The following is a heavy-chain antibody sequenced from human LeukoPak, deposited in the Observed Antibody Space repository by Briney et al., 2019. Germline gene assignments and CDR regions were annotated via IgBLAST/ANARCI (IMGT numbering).Heavy chain of an antibody. CDR2: FKCKTDGGTT. J-gene: IGHJ3*02. V-gene: IGHV3-15*01. CDR3: SPPLRVARGVIVAYDI. Sequence: GGSLTPSCAAAAATSTNPWVSWVRQAPGEGLEWVGRFKCKTDGGTTDCAAPVKGRLTISRDDSKNTLYLQMDSLKTEDTAVYYCSPPLRVARGVIVAYDIWGQGTMVTVSS. D-gene: IGHD3-10*01. CDR1: AATSTNPW.